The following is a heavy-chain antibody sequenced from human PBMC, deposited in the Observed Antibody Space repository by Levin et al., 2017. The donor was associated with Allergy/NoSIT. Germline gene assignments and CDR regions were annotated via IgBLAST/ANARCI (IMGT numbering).Heavy chain of an antibody. J-gene: IGHJ6*02. D-gene: IGHD4-17*01. V-gene: IGHV3-7*01. Sequence: GESLKISCAASGFTFSSYWMSWVRQAPGKGLEWVANIKQDGSEKYYVDSVKGRFTISRDNAKNSLYLQMNSLRAEDTAVYYCAREGYGDYNGYYYYGMDVWGQGTTVTVSS. CDR2: IKQDGSEK. CDR3: AREGYGDYNGYYYYGMDV. CDR1: GFTFSSYW.